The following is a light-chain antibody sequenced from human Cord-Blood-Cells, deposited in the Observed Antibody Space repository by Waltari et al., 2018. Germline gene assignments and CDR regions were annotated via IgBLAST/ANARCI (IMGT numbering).Light chain of an antibody. V-gene: IGLV2-8*01. CDR3: SSYAGSNNVV. Sequence: QSALTQPPSASGSPGQSVTISCTGTRSAVGGYNYVSWYQQHPGKAPKLMIYEFSKRPSGVPDRFSGSKSGNTASLTVSGLQAEDEADYYCSSYAGSNNVVFGGGTKLTVL. CDR1: RSAVGGYNY. J-gene: IGLJ2*01. CDR2: EFS.